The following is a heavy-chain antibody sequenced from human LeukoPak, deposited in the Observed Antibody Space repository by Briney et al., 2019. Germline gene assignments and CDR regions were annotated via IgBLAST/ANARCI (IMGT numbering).Heavy chain of an antibody. CDR1: GGTFSSYA. CDR3: ARAGGITMIYDY. CDR2: IIPILGIA. V-gene: IGHV1-69*04. D-gene: IGHD3-22*01. J-gene: IGHJ4*02. Sequence: ASVKVSSKASGGTFSSYAISWVRQAPGQGLEWMGRIIPILGIANYAQKFQGRVTITADKSTSTAYMELSSLRSEDTAVYYCARAGGITMIYDYWGQGTLVTVSS.